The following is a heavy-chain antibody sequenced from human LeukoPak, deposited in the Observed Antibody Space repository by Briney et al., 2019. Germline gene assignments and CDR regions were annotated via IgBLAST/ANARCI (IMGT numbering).Heavy chain of an antibody. CDR2: INHSGSP. J-gene: IGHJ4*02. V-gene: IGHV4-34*01. CDR3: ARRLPVAGRAPDN. D-gene: IGHD6-19*01. Sequence: TTSETLSLTCAVYGGSFSGYYWSWIRQPPGKGLEWIGEINHSGSPNYNPSLKSRVTISVDTSKSQFSLKLSSVTAADTAVYYCARRLPVAGRAPDNRGQGTLVTVSS. CDR1: GGSFSGYY.